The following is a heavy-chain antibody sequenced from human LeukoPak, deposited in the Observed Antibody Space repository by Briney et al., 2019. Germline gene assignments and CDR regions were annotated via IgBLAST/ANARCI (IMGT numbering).Heavy chain of an antibody. J-gene: IGHJ6*03. Sequence: PSETLSLTCGVYGGSFSGYYWSWLRQPPGKGLEWIGEINHSGSTNYNSSLKSRVTISVDTSKNQFSLKLSSVTAADTAVYYCVSSGYNPRFYYYYLDVWGKGTTVTISS. D-gene: IGHD3-22*01. CDR2: INHSGST. CDR3: VSSGYNPRFYYYYLDV. V-gene: IGHV4-34*01. CDR1: GGSFSGYY.